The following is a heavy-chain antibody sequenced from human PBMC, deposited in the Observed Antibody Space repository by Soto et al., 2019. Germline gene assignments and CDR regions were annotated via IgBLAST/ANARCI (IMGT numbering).Heavy chain of an antibody. D-gene: IGHD6-13*01. J-gene: IGHJ6*02. V-gene: IGHV1-8*01. CDR2: MNPNSGNT. CDR3: TTPTLVGLAADG. Sequence: QGQLVQSGAEVKQAGASVKVSCKASGYTFTSYDINWVRQATGQGLEWMGWMNPNSGNTGYAPKFQGRITMTRSTSINTAYMELRNLKSEDTAVYNCTTPTLVGLAADGWGQGTTVTVSS. CDR1: GYTFTSYD.